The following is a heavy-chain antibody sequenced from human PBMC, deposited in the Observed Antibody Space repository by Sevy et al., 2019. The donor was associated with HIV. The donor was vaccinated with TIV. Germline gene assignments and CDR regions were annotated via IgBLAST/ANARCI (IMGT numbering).Heavy chain of an antibody. CDR2: IKSKIDGARK. Sequence: GGSLRLSCAASGFTFSNAWMSWVRQAPGKGLEWVGRIKSKIDGARKDPTAPVKGRVTISREDSTNTLYLQMNSLKVEDTGVYYCATGLGKSDFDFWGQGTLVTVSS. D-gene: IGHD3-9*01. V-gene: IGHV3-15*01. CDR3: ATGLGKSDFDF. J-gene: IGHJ4*02. CDR1: GFTFSNAW.